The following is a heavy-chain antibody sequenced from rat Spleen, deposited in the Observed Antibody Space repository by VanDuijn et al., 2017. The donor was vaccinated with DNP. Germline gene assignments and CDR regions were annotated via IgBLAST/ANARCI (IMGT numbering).Heavy chain of an antibody. Sequence: EVQLVESGGGLVQPGRSLKLSCAASGFTFSTAWMYWYRQFPEKRLEWVARIKAKSNNYATDYTESVKGRITISRDDSKSSIYLQMNNLKEEDTAIYYCAREEAGVDYWGQGVMVTVSS. D-gene: IGHD4-3*01. J-gene: IGHJ2*01. CDR1: GFTFSTAW. CDR2: IKAKSNNYAT. CDR3: AREEAGVDY. V-gene: IGHV6-6*01.